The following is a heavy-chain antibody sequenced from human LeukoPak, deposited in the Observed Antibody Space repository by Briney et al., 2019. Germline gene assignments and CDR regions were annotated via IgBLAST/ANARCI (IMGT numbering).Heavy chain of an antibody. CDR3: AREGRRPPYYYYYMDV. J-gene: IGHJ6*03. V-gene: IGHV3-21*01. CDR2: ISSSSSYI. Sequence: GGSLRLSCAASGFTFSSYCMNWVRQAPGKGLEWVSFISSSSSYIYYADSVKGRFTISRDNAKNSLYLQMNSLRAEDTAVYYCAREGRRPPYYYYYMDVWGKGTTVTISS. CDR1: GFTFSSYC.